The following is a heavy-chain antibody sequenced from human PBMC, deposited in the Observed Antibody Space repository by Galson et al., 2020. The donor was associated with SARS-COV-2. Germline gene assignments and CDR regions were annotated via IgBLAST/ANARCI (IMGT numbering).Heavy chain of an antibody. Sequence: GGSLRLSCAASGFTFSSYAMSWVRQAPGKGLEWVSAISGSGGSTYYADSVKGRFTISRDNSKNTLYLQMNSLRAEDTAVYYCAKESLNYYDSRGWGSGGEPYRDYFDYWGQGTLVTVSS. J-gene: IGHJ4*02. CDR2: ISGSGGST. V-gene: IGHV3-23*01. CDR3: AKESLNYYDSRGWGSGGEPYRDYFDY. D-gene: IGHD3-22*01. CDR1: GFTFSSYA.